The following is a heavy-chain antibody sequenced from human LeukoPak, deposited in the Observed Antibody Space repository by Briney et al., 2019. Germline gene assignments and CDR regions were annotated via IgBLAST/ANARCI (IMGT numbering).Heavy chain of an antibody. Sequence: GGSLRLSWAASGFTFHHYSMHWVRQPPGKGLEWVSLISWDGGITYYADSVRGRFTISRDNGKNSLSLEMNSLRTEDTALYYCAKDSNTGGYSFGSWGQGTLVTVTS. CDR1: GFTFHHYS. J-gene: IGHJ4*02. CDR3: AKDSNTGGYSFGS. D-gene: IGHD5-12*01. V-gene: IGHV3-43*01. CDR2: ISWDGGIT.